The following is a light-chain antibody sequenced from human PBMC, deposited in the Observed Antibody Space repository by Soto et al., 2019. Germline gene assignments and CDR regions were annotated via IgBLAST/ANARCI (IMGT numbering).Light chain of an antibody. J-gene: IGKJ1*01. CDR1: QSISNC. Sequence: DIQMTQSPSTLSASVGDRVTITCRASQSISNCLAWYHQKPGKAPNLLIYTASSLDDGVPSRFSGSGSGKEFTLTISSLQPDDFATYYCQQYNSSWTFGQGTQVEIK. CDR2: TAS. V-gene: IGKV1-5*03. CDR3: QQYNSSWT.